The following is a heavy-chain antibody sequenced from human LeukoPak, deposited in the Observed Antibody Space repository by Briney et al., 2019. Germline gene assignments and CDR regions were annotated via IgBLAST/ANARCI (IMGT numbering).Heavy chain of an antibody. J-gene: IGHJ4*02. V-gene: IGHV7-4-1*02. Sequence: ASVKVSCKASGYTFTSYGISWVRQAPGQGLEWMGWINTNTGNPTYAQGFTGRFVFSLDTSVSTAYLQISSLKAEDTAVYYCAREDRGSSWYERGFDYWGQGTLVTVSS. CDR1: GYTFTSYG. CDR3: AREDRGSSWYERGFDY. CDR2: INTNTGNP. D-gene: IGHD6-13*01.